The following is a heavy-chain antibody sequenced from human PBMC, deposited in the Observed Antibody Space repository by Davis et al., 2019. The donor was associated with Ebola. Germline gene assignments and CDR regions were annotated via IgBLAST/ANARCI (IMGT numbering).Heavy chain of an antibody. Sequence: PGGSLRLSCAASGFTFSSYAMSWVRQAPGKGLEWVSAISGSSGSTYYADSVKGRFTISRDNSKNTLYLQMNSLRAEDTAVYYCAKIDQRYSSSWYPTDYWGQGTLVTVSS. CDR3: AKIDQRYSSSWYPTDY. V-gene: IGHV3-23*01. D-gene: IGHD6-13*01. J-gene: IGHJ4*02. CDR2: ISGSSGST. CDR1: GFTFSSYA.